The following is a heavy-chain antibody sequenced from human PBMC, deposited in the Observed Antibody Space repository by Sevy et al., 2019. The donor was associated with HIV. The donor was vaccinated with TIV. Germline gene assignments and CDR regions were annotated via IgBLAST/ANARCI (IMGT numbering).Heavy chain of an antibody. CDR1: GFTFSSYD. Sequence: GGSLRLSCGASGFTFSSYDMHWVRQAAGKGLEWVSGIGSGGDAYYPGSVKGRFTISRENAQNYLYLQMNSLRDGDTAVYYCARSGGDSDYGMDVWGQGTTVTVSS. J-gene: IGHJ6*02. D-gene: IGHD3-16*01. V-gene: IGHV3-13*01. CDR3: ARSGGDSDYGMDV. CDR2: IGSGGDA.